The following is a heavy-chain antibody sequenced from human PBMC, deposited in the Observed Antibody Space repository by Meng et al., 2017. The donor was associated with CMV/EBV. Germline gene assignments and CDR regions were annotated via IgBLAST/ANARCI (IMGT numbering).Heavy chain of an antibody. V-gene: IGHV4-39*01. Sequence: SETLSLTCTVSGGSISSSSYYWGWIRQPPGKGLEWIGSIYYSGSTYYNPSLKSRVTISVDTSKNQFSLKLSSVTAADTAVYYCARLDDFWSGSTRYWFDPWGQGTLVPSPQ. CDR1: GGSISSSSYY. CDR2: IYYSGST. D-gene: IGHD3-3*01. J-gene: IGHJ5*02. CDR3: ARLDDFWSGSTRYWFDP.